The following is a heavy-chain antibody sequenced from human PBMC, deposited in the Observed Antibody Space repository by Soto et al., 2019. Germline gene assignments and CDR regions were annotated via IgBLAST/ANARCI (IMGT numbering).Heavy chain of an antibody. CDR2: ISGSGGST. CDR1: GFTFSSYA. J-gene: IGHJ6*02. V-gene: IGHV3-23*01. CDR3: AKHDDVSIAAAGFRYYYYGMDF. D-gene: IGHD6-13*01. Sequence: EVQLLESGGGLVQPGGSLRLSCAASGFTFSSYAMSWVRQAPGKGLEWVSAISGSGGSTYYADSVKGRFTISRDNSKNTLYLQMNSLRAEDTAVYYCAKHDDVSIAAAGFRYYYYGMDFWGQGTTVTVSS.